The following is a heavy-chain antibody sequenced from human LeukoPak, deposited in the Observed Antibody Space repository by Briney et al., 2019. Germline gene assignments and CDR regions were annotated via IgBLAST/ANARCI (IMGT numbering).Heavy chain of an antibody. J-gene: IGHJ5*02. CDR2: IKQDGSEK. V-gene: IGHV3-7*01. Sequence: GGSLRLSCTASGFTFSSYWMSWARHAPGKGLERVANIKQDGSEKYYVDSVKGRFTIPRDNAKNSLYLQMNSLRAEDTAVYYCARGRYGSGLPAFDPWGDGALVTVSS. CDR1: GFTFSSYW. D-gene: IGHD6-19*01. CDR3: ARGRYGSGLPAFDP.